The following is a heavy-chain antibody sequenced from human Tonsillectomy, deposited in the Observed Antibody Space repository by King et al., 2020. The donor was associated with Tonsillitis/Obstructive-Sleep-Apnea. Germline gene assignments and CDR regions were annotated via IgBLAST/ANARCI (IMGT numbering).Heavy chain of an antibody. CDR1: GFTFSSSG. Sequence: VQLVQSGGGVVQPGRSLRLSCAASGFTFSSSGMHWVRQAPGKGLEWVAVICSDGSNKNYIDSVKGRFTISRDNSKNTLYLQMNSLRAEDSALYYCASTRGGKAFDIWGQGTLVTASS. J-gene: IGHJ3*02. CDR2: ICSDGSNK. CDR3: ASTRGGKAFDI. D-gene: IGHD2-15*01. V-gene: IGHV3-33*03.